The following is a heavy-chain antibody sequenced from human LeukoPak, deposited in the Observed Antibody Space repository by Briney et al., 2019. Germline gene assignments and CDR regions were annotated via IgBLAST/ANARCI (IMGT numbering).Heavy chain of an antibody. J-gene: IGHJ4*02. V-gene: IGHV4-59*12. CDR2: IYYSGST. CDR1: GGSISSYY. Sequence: SETLSLTCTVSGGSISSYYWSWIRQPPGKGLEWIGYIYYSGSTNYNPSLKSRVTISVDTSKNQFSLKLSSVTAADTAVYYCARETQRYLDYWGQGTLVTVPS. CDR3: ARETQRYLDY.